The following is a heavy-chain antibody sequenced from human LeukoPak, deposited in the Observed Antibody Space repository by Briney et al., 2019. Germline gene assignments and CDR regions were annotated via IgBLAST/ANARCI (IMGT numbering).Heavy chain of an antibody. CDR3: AKNSLSSRLRYFDY. CDR2: ISYDGSKK. Sequence: GGSLRLSCAASGFTFSSYGMHWVRQAPGKGLEWVAVISYDGSKKYFADSVKGRFTISRDNSQNTLFLQMNSLRTEDTAVYYCAKNSLSSRLRYFDYWGQGTLVTVSS. D-gene: IGHD4-17*01. CDR1: GFTFSSYG. V-gene: IGHV3-30*18. J-gene: IGHJ4*02.